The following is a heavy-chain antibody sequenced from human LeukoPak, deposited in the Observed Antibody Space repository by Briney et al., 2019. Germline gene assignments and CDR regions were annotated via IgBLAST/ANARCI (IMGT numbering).Heavy chain of an antibody. J-gene: IGHJ4*02. Sequence: SETLSLTCTVSGGSISSSSYYWGWIRQPPGKGLEWIGSIYYSGSTYYNPSLKSRVSISVDTPKNQFSLKLSSVTAADTAVYYCARVLGGGSGSYYNVYFDYWGQGTLVTVSS. CDR3: ARVLGGGSGSYYNVYFDY. CDR2: IYYSGST. CDR1: GGSISSSSYY. D-gene: IGHD3-10*01. V-gene: IGHV4-39*07.